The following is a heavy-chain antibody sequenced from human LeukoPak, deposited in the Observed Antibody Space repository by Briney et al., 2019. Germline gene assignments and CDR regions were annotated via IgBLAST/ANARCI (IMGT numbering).Heavy chain of an antibody. CDR1: GFTFRNYV. D-gene: IGHD3-22*01. CDR2: IWYDGSNK. Sequence: QTGGSLRLSCAASGFTFRNYVIHWVRQAPGKGLEWVAVIWYDGSNKYYADSVKGRFTISRDNSKNTLYLQMNSLRAEDTAVYYCARDLDSSGYYVDYWGQGTLVTVSS. J-gene: IGHJ4*02. V-gene: IGHV3-33*08. CDR3: ARDLDSSGYYVDY.